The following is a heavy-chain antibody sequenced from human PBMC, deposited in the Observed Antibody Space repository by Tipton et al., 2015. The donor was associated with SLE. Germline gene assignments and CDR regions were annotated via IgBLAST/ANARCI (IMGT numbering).Heavy chain of an antibody. J-gene: IGHJ3*02. Sequence: TLSLTCAVSGYSISSGYYWGWIRQPPGKGLGWIGSIYHSGSTYYNPSLKSRVTISVDTSKNQFSLKLSSVTAADTAVYYCARDTYYYDSSGYDDAFDIWGQGTMVTVSS. CDR2: IYHSGST. CDR3: ARDTYYYDSSGYDDAFDI. V-gene: IGHV4-38-2*02. CDR1: GYSISSGYY. D-gene: IGHD3-22*01.